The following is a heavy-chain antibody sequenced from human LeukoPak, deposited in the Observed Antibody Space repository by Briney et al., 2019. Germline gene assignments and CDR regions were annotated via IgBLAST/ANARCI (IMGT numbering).Heavy chain of an antibody. V-gene: IGHV4-4*02. CDR3: ARVGYYDSSGYPWYFEL. J-gene: IGHJ2*01. Sequence: SGTLSLTCAVSGGSISSSNWWSWVRQPPGKGLEWIGEIHHSGSSHYNPSLKSRVTISVDKSKNQFSLKLSSVTAADTAVYYCARVGYYDSSGYPWYFELWGRGTLVTVSS. CDR2: IHHSGSS. CDR1: GGSISSSNW. D-gene: IGHD3-22*01.